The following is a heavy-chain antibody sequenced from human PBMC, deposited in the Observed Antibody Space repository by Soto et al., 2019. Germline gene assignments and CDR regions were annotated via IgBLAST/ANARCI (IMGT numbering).Heavy chain of an antibody. D-gene: IGHD3-9*01. CDR2: ISAYNGNT. CDR3: ARARFYDILTGPKDYYYGMDV. Sequence: ASVKVSCKASGYTFTSYGISWVRQAPGQGLEWMGWISAYNGNTNYAQKLQGRVTMTTDTSTSTAYMELRSLRSDDTAVYYCARARFYDILTGPKDYYYGMDVWGQGTTVTVSS. V-gene: IGHV1-18*04. CDR1: GYTFTSYG. J-gene: IGHJ6*02.